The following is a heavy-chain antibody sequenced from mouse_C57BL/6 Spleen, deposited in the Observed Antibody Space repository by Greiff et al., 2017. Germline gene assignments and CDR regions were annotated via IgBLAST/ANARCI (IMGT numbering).Heavy chain of an antibody. CDR3: ARPDYYGSSSYWYFDV. CDR2: INPNNGGT. Sequence: VQLQQSGPELVKPGASVKMSCKASGYTFTDYNMHWVKQSHGKSLEWIGYINPNNGGTSYNQKFKGKATLTVNKSSSTAYMELRSLTSEDSAVYYCARPDYYGSSSYWYFDVWGTGTTVTVSS. D-gene: IGHD1-1*01. CDR1: GYTFTDYN. V-gene: IGHV1-22*01. J-gene: IGHJ1*03.